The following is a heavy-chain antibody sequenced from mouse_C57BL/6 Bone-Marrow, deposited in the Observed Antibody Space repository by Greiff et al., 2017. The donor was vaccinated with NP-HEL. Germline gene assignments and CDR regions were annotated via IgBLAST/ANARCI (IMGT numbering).Heavy chain of an antibody. CDR2: IDPENGDT. CDR3: TTYYYDSAWFAY. V-gene: IGHV14-4*01. J-gene: IGHJ3*01. CDR1: GFNIKDDY. D-gene: IGHD2-4*01. Sequence: EVKLQESGAELVRPGASVKLSCTASGFNIKDDYMHWVKQRPEQGLEWIGWIDPENGDTEYASKFQGKATITADTSSNTAYLQLSSLTSEDTAVYYCTTYYYDSAWFAYWGQGTLVTVSA.